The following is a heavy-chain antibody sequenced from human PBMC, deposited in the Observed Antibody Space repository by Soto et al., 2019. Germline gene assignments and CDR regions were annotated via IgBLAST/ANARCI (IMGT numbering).Heavy chain of an antibody. J-gene: IGHJ4*02. CDR2: IYYSGST. CDR1: GGSISSGVYY. Sequence: SETLSLTCTVSGGSISSGVYYWSWIRQHPGKGLEWIGYIYYSGSTYYNPSLKSRVTISVDTSKNQFSLKLSSVTAADTAVYYCARTLSSWKDYYILTGSSCYYFYYWGQRTLVPVSS. CDR3: ARTLSSWKDYYILTGSSCYYFYY. D-gene: IGHD3-9*01. V-gene: IGHV4-31*03.